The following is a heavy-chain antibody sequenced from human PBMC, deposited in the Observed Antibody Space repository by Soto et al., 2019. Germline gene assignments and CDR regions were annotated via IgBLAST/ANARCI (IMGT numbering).Heavy chain of an antibody. J-gene: IGHJ6*02. Sequence: PGGSLRLSCAASGFTFSIYSMNWVRHAPGKGLEWVSYISSSSSTIYYAGSVKGRFTISRDNAKNSLYLQMNSLRDEDTAVYYCARGGSRITIFGVVQRAMDVWGQGTTVTVSS. CDR1: GFTFSIYS. V-gene: IGHV3-48*02. CDR3: ARGGSRITIFGVVQRAMDV. D-gene: IGHD3-3*01. CDR2: ISSSSSTI.